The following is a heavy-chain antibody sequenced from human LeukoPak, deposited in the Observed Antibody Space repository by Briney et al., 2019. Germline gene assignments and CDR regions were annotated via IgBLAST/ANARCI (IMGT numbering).Heavy chain of an antibody. CDR1: EFTFSSYG. CDR3: AKKAAGTYFFDY. D-gene: IGHD1-26*01. CDR2: IRFDGSNK. J-gene: IGHJ4*02. Sequence: GGSLRLSCAASEFTFSSYGMHWVRQAPGKGLEWVAFIRFDGSNKYYADSVKDQFTISRDNSKNTLFLQMDSLRAEDTAVYYCAKKAAGTYFFDYWGQGTLVTVSS. V-gene: IGHV3-30*02.